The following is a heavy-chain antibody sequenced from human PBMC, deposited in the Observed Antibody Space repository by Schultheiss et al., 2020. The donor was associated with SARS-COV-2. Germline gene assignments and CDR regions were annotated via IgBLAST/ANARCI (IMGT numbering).Heavy chain of an antibody. J-gene: IGHJ3*02. Sequence: GGSLRLSCAASGFTLSNYAMTWVRQAPGKGLEWVSSISSSSSYIYYADSVKGRFTISRDNAKNSLYLQMNSLRAEDTAVYYCAREETVTTNDAFDIWGQGTMVTVSS. CDR1: GFTLSNYA. D-gene: IGHD4-11*01. V-gene: IGHV3-21*01. CDR3: AREETVTTNDAFDI. CDR2: ISSSSSYI.